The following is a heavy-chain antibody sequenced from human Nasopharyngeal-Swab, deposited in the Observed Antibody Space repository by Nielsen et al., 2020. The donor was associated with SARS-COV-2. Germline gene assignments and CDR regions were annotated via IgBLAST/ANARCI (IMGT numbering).Heavy chain of an antibody. D-gene: IGHD3-22*01. CDR3: ASTPLDSSGYYYACHY. V-gene: IGHV3-30-3*01. CDR2: ISYDGSNK. Sequence: GGSLRLSCAASGFTFSRYTMHWVRQAPGKGLEWEAVISYDGSNKYYADSVKGRFTISRDISKNTLYLQMNSLRAEDTAVFYCASTPLDSSGYYYACHYWGRGTLVAVSS. CDR1: GFTFSRYT. J-gene: IGHJ4*02.